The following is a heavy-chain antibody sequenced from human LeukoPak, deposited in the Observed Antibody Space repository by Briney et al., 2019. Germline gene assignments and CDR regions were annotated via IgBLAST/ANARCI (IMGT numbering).Heavy chain of an antibody. J-gene: IGHJ4*02. Sequence: GGSLRLSCAASGFTFSSYAMGWVRQAPGKGLEWVSAITASGGNTYYADSVKGRFTISRDNSKNTLYLQVNSLRAEDTAVYYCAKGNGYSYGRYYFDYWGQGTLVIVSS. CDR2: ITASGGNT. CDR3: AKGNGYSYGRYYFDY. D-gene: IGHD5-18*01. CDR1: GFTFSSYA. V-gene: IGHV3-23*01.